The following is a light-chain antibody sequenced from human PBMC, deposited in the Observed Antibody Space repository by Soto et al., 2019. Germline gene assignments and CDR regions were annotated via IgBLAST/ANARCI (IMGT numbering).Light chain of an antibody. CDR3: QQFHSYPIT. CDR1: QSISSW. CDR2: KAS. J-gene: IGKJ5*01. V-gene: IGKV1-5*03. Sequence: DIQMTQSPSTLSASVGDRVTITCRASQSISSWLAWYQQKPGKAPKLLIYKASSLESGVPSRFSGSESGTEFTLTISSLQPDDFATYYCQQFHSYPITFGQGTRLEIK.